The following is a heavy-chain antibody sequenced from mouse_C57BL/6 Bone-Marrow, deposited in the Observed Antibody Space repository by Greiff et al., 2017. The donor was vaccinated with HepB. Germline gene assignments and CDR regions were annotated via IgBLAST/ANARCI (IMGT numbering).Heavy chain of an antibody. J-gene: IGHJ2*01. CDR2: IDPEDGDT. D-gene: IGHD1-1*01. Sequence: EVQLQQSGAELVRPGASVKLSCTASGFNIKDCYMHWVKQRPEQGLEWIGRIDPEDGDTEYAPKFQGKATMTADTSSNTAYLQLSSLTSEDTAVYYCTTDYGSPYYFDYWGQGTTLTVSS. CDR1: GFNIKDCY. V-gene: IGHV14-1*01. CDR3: TTDYGSPYYFDY.